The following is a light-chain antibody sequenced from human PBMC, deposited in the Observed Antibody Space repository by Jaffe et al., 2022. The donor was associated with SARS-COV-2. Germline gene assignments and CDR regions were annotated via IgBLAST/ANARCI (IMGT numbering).Light chain of an antibody. Sequence: EIVLTQSPATLSLSPGQGATLSCRASQSVTSDLAWYQQKPGRAPRLLIYDASNRATGIPPRFTGSGSETDFTLIISSLEPEDSAVYYCQQRYNWPKTFGQGTKLEIK. V-gene: IGKV3-11*01. CDR3: QQRYNWPKT. CDR1: QSVTSD. CDR2: DAS. J-gene: IGKJ2*01.